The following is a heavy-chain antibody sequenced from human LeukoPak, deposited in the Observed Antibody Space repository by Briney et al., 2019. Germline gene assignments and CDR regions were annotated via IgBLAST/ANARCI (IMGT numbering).Heavy chain of an antibody. CDR2: IYHSGST. CDR3: ARDSTGYYAFDY. Sequence: SETLSLTCTVSGGSISSGGYYWSWIRQPPGKGLEWVGYIYHSGSTYYNPSLKSRVTISVDKSKNQFSLNLTSVTAADTAVYYCARDSTGYYAFDYWGQGTLLTVSS. D-gene: IGHD3-22*01. V-gene: IGHV4-30-2*01. J-gene: IGHJ4*02. CDR1: GGSISSGGYY.